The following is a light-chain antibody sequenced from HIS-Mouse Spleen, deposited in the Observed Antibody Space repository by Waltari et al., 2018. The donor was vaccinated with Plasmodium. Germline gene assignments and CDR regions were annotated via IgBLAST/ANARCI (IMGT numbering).Light chain of an antibody. V-gene: IGKV4-1*01. J-gene: IGKJ3*01. CDR1: QRVLYSPNNKNY. CDR3: QQYYSTPFT. Sequence: DIVMTQSPDSLAVSLGERATINCKSSQRVLYSPNNKNYLEWYQQKPGPPPKLLIYWASTRESGVPDRFRRSGSGTDFTLTISSLQAEDVAVYYCQQYYSTPFTFGPGTKVDIK. CDR2: WAS.